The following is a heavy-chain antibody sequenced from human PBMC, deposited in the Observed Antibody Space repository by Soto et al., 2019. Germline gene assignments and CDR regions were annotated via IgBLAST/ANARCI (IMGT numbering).Heavy chain of an antibody. D-gene: IGHD6-6*01. J-gene: IGHJ6*02. Sequence: PGESLKISCKGSGYSFTSYWIGWVRQMPGKGLEWMGIIYPGDSDTRYSPSFQGQVTISADKSISTAYLQWSSLKASDTAMYYCARRGLVRYYYYGMDVWGQGTTVTGSS. CDR3: ARRGLVRYYYYGMDV. CDR1: GYSFTSYW. V-gene: IGHV5-51*01. CDR2: IYPGDSDT.